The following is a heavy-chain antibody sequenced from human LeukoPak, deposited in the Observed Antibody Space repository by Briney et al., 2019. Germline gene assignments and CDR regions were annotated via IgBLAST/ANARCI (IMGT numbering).Heavy chain of an antibody. J-gene: IGHJ4*02. CDR2: IYYSGIT. CDR1: GGSISSSSYY. V-gene: IGHV4-39*07. CDR3: ARDQYGDYDFDY. D-gene: IGHD4-17*01. Sequence: PSKTLSLTCTVSGGSISSSSYYWGWIRQPPGKGLEWIGSIYYSGITNYNPSLKSRVTISVDTSKNQFSLKLSSVTAADTAVYYCARDQYGDYDFDYWGQGTLVTVSS.